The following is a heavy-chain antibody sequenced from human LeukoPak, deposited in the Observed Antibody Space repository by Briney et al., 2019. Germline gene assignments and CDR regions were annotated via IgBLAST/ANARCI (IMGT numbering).Heavy chain of an antibody. D-gene: IGHD4-11*01. J-gene: IGHJ3*02. Sequence: SETLSLTFAVFGGSFNGHFWSWLRQPPGQGLEWIGDINHSGRTNSNPSLKSRLTMTVDTSKNQFSLKLTSVAAADTAVYFCARGYADSSNWAGDAFDIWGQGTMVSVSS. CDR1: GGSFNGHF. V-gene: IGHV4-34*01. CDR2: INHSGRT. CDR3: ARGYADSSNWAGDAFDI.